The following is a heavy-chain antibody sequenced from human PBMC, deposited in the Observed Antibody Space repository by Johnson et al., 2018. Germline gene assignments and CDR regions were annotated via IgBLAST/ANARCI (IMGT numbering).Heavy chain of an antibody. CDR1: GFTLSNYG. V-gene: IGHV3-30*18. CDR2: ISYDGSNK. Sequence: QVQLVQSGGGVVQPGRSLRVSCAASGFTLSNYGMHWVRQAAGKGLEWLAFISYDGSNKDYADSVKGRFPISRDKTKNTLYLQMNSLRAEDTAVYFCAKGSDYNCDFEKCYSFMDVWGTGTTVIVSS. CDR3: AKGSDYNCDFEKCYSFMDV. D-gene: IGHD1-1*01. J-gene: IGHJ6*03.